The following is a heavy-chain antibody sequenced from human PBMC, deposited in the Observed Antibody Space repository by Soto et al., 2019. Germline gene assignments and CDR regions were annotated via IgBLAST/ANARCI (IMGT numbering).Heavy chain of an antibody. Sequence: QVQLVESGGGVVQPGRSLRLSCAASGFTFSSYGMHWVRQAPGKGLEWVAVIWYDGSNKYYADSVKGRFTISRDNSKNPLYLQMNRLRAEDTAVYYCARDPIAARYDYYYMDVWGKGTTVTVSS. J-gene: IGHJ6*03. D-gene: IGHD6-6*01. CDR2: IWYDGSNK. CDR1: GFTFSSYG. V-gene: IGHV3-33*01. CDR3: ARDPIAARYDYYYMDV.